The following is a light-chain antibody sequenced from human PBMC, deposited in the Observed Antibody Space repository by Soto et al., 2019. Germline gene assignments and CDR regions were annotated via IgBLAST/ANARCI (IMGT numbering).Light chain of an antibody. J-gene: IGKJ2*02. CDR1: QSVRRN. Sequence: ETVMTQSPATLSVSPGERATLSCRASQSVRRNLAWYQQKPGQAPRLLIYDASTRATGIPARFSGSGSGTEFTLTISSLQSEDVAVYYCKKYNNWPPGNFCKGTKLEIK. V-gene: IGKV3-15*01. CDR3: KKYNNWPPGN. CDR2: DAS.